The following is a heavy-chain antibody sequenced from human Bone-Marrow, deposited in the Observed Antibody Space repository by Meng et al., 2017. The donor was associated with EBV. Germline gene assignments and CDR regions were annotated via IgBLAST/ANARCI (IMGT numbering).Heavy chain of an antibody. CDR3: ARGRGYSSPNFDY. V-gene: IGHV4-34*01. Sequence: HVRLQPWGAGLLKPSETLPPTCAVYGGSFSGYYWSWIRQPPGKGLEWIGEINHSGSTNYNPSLKSRVTISVDTSKNQFSLKLSSVTAADTAVYYCARGRGYSSPNFDYWGQGTLVTVSS. J-gene: IGHJ4*02. CDR1: GGSFSGYY. CDR2: INHSGST. D-gene: IGHD6-13*01.